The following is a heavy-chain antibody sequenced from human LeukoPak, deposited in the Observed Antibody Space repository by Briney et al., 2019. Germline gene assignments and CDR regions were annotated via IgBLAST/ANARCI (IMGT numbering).Heavy chain of an antibody. J-gene: IGHJ6*02. D-gene: IGHD4/OR15-4a*01. CDR2: SSPNNGVP. CDR1: GYTFSDYF. V-gene: IGHV1-2*02. Sequence: ASVKVSCKTSGYTFSDYFIHWVRQAPGQGLEWMGWSSPNNGVPNYAQRFQGRITMTRDTSIRTAYMELSSLRSEDTAVYYCARKRLSDYYYGMDVWGQGTTVTVSS. CDR3: ARKRLSDYYYGMDV.